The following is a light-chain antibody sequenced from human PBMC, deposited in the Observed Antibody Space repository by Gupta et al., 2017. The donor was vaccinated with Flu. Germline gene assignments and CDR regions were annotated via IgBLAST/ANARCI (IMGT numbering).Light chain of an antibody. CDR2: RDN. J-gene: IGLJ3*02. Sequence: SVLTQSPSASGTPGQTVIISCSGGTYTTGSNTVNWYQHLPGTAPRLLIYRDNQRPSGVPDRFSGSKSGTSVSLAISGLQSGDEADYYCATWDDSRRGWVFGGGTKLTVL. V-gene: IGLV1-44*01. CDR3: ATWDDSRRGWV. CDR1: TYTTGSNT.